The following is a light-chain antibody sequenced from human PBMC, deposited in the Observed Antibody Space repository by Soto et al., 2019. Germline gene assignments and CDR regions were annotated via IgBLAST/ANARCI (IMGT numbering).Light chain of an antibody. CDR2: YDD. V-gene: IGLV1-36*01. CDR3: AAWDDSLNAWV. CDR1: ISNIGHNA. J-gene: IGLJ3*02. Sequence: QSVLTQPPSVSEAPRQRVTISCSGSISNIGHNAVNWFQQFPGKAPKLLIYYDDLLPSGVSDRFSGSKSGTSASLAISGLQSEDEADYYCAAWDDSLNAWVFGGGTKLTVL.